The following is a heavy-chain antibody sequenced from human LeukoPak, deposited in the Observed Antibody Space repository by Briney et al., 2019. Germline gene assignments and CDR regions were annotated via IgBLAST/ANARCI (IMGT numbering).Heavy chain of an antibody. D-gene: IGHD5-18*01. V-gene: IGHV4-59*08. CDR1: GGSISSYY. CDR2: IYYSGST. CDR3: ARQDTAMVYFDY. Sequence: SETLSLTCTVSGGSISSYYWSWIRQPPGKGLEWIGYIYYSGSTNYNPSLKSRVTIPVDTSKNQFSLKLSSVTAADTAVYYCARQDTAMVYFDYWGQGTLVTVSS. J-gene: IGHJ4*02.